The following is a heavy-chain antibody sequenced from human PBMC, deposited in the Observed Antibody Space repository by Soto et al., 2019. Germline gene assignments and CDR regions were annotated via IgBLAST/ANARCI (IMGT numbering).Heavy chain of an antibody. CDR3: IVRYPYYFDY. J-gene: IGHJ4*02. CDR2: IKSTTDGGTT. D-gene: IGHD2-21*01. CDR1: GFTFSNAW. Sequence: EVQLVESGGGLVKPGGSLRLSCAASGFTFSNAWMNWVRQAPGKGLEWVGRIKSTTDGGTTDYAAPVKGRFTISRDDSKNTLYLQMNSLKAEYTDVYYCIVRYPYYFDYWGQGTLVTVSS. V-gene: IGHV3-15*07.